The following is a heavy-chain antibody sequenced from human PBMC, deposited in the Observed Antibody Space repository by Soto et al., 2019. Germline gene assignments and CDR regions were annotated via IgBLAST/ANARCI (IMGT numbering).Heavy chain of an antibody. V-gene: IGHV3-30-3*01. CDR2: ISYDGSNK. CDR3: AGGPVVVTAHFDY. D-gene: IGHD2-21*02. J-gene: IGHJ4*02. CDR1: GFTFSSYA. Sequence: GGSLRLSCAASGFTFSSYAMHWVRQAPGKGLEGVAVISYDGSNKYYADSVKGRFTISRDNSKNTLYLQMNSLRAEDTAVYYCAGGPVVVTAHFDYWGQGTLVTVSS.